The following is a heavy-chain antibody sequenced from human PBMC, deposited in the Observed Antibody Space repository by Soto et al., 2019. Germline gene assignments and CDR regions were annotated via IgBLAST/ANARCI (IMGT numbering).Heavy chain of an antibody. CDR3: ARRGSGTYYDY. D-gene: IGHD1-26*01. J-gene: IGHJ4*02. CDR2: ISGSGDRT. V-gene: IGHV3-23*01. CDR1: GFTFSSYA. Sequence: EVQLLESGGGLVQPGGSLRLSCAASGFTFSSYAMRWVRQAPGKGLEWVSAISGSGDRTYYADSVKGRFTISRDNSKNTLYLQMNSLRAEDTAKYYCARRGSGTYYDYWGQGTLVTVSS.